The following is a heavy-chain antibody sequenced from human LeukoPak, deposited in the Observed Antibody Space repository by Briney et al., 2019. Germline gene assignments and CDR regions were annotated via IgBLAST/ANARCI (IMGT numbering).Heavy chain of an antibody. CDR3: ARSVIPGDAFDI. Sequence: SETLSLTCTVSGGSVSSGSSYWSWIRQPPGKGLEWIGYIYYSGSTNYNPSLKSRVTISVDTSKNQFSLKLSSVTAADTAVYYCARSVIPGDAFDIWGQGTMVTVSS. CDR2: IYYSGST. V-gene: IGHV4-61*01. CDR1: GGSVSSGSSY. J-gene: IGHJ3*02. D-gene: IGHD3-16*02.